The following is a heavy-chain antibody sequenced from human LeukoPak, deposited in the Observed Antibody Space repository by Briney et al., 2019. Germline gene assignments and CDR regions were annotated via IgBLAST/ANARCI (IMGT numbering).Heavy chain of an antibody. CDR1: WFTFTGST. Sequence: GGSLRLSCAASWFTFTGSTMHWVRQASGKGLEWVGRIRSKANSYATTYAASVKGRFAISRDDSKNTAYLQMNSLKSDDTAVYYCSRLDGISAWIGYVASSTCGWGQGTLVTVSS. D-gene: IGHD2-15*01. CDR3: SRLDGISAWIGYVASSTCG. V-gene: IGHV3-73*01. J-gene: IGHJ4*02. CDR2: IRSKANSYAT.